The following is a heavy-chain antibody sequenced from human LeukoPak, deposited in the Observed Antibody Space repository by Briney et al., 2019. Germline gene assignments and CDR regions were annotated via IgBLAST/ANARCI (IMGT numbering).Heavy chain of an antibody. CDR2: INHSGST. CDR3: ASQGFGEFYNWFDP. D-gene: IGHD3-10*01. V-gene: IGHV4-34*01. J-gene: IGHJ5*02. CDR1: GGSFSGYY. Sequence: PSETLSLTCAVYGGSFSGYYWSWIRQPPGKGLEWIGEINHSGSTNYNPSLKSRVTVSVDTSKNQFSLKLSSVTAADTALYYCASQGFGEFYNWFDPWGQGTLVTVSS.